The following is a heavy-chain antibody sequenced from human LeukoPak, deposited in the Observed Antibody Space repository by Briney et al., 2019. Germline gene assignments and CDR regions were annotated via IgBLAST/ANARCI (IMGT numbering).Heavy chain of an antibody. CDR1: GFTFSSYS. J-gene: IGHJ6*02. D-gene: IGHD3-10*01. V-gene: IGHV3-48*04. Sequence: GGSLRLSCAASGFTFSSYSMNWVRQAPGKGLEWVSYISSSSSTIYYADSVKGRFTISRDNAKNSLYLQMNSLRAEDTAVYYCARERASYLWFGVPEGMDVWGQGTTVTVSS. CDR2: ISSSSSTI. CDR3: ARERASYLWFGVPEGMDV.